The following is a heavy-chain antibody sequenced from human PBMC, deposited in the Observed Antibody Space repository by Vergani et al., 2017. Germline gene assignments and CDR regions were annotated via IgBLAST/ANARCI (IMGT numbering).Heavy chain of an antibody. J-gene: IGHJ6*02. CDR2: IYYSGST. CDR1: GGSISSGGYY. Sequence: QVQLQESGPGLVKPSQTLSLTCTVSGGSISSGGYYWSWIRQHPGKGLEWIGYIYYSGSTYYNPSLKSRVTISVDTSKNQFSLKLSSVTAADTAVYYCARASLGGAAHPGGYGMDVWGQGTTVTVSS. D-gene: IGHD6-6*01. V-gene: IGHV4-31*03. CDR3: ARASLGGAAHPGGYGMDV.